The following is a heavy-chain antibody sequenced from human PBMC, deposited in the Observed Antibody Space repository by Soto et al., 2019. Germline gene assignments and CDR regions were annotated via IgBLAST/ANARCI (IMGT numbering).Heavy chain of an antibody. CDR3: ARDLAAAGPFDY. D-gene: IGHD6-13*01. J-gene: IGHJ4*02. CDR2: IYYSGST. Sequence: PSETLSLTCTVSGGSISSYYWSWIRQPPGKGLKWIGYIYYSGSTNYNPSLKSRVTISVDTSKNQFSLKLSSVTAADTAVYYCARDLAAAGPFDYWGQGTLVTVSS. CDR1: GGSISSYY. V-gene: IGHV4-59*01.